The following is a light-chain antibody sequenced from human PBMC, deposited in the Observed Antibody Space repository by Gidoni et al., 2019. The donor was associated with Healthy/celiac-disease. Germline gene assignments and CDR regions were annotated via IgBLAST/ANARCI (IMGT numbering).Light chain of an antibody. CDR2: GAS. J-gene: IGKJ1*01. CDR3: QQYSGGPPLT. V-gene: IGKV3-15*01. Sequence: IVMTQSPATLSVSPGERATLSCRASQSVGSNLAWYQHKPGQAPRLLIAGASTRATGFPARFRGRGSGTEFTLTINGLQSEDFAVYYCQQYSGGPPLTFXHXTKVDLK. CDR1: QSVGSN.